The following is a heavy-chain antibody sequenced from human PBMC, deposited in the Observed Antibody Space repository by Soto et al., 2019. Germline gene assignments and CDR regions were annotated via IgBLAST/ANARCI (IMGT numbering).Heavy chain of an antibody. D-gene: IGHD6-13*01. Sequence: SVKVSCKASGGTFSSYAISWVRQAPGQGLEWMGGIIPIFGTANYAQKFQGRVTITADESTSTAYMELSSLRSEDTAVYYCARSTYSSRWDSIRIYYYCGFDVWGQGTTVTVSS. CDR2: IIPIFGTA. CDR1: GGTFSSYA. CDR3: ARSTYSSRWDSIRIYYYCGFDV. V-gene: IGHV1-69*13. J-gene: IGHJ6*02.